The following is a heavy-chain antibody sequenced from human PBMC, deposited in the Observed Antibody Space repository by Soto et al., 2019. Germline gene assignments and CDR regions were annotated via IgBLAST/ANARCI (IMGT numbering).Heavy chain of an antibody. CDR1: GYTFTSYG. V-gene: IGHV1-18*01. J-gene: IGHJ6*02. CDR2: ISAYNGNT. Sequence: ASVKVSCKASGYTFTSYGISWVRQAPGQGLEWMGWISAYNGNTNYAQKLQGRVTMTTDTSTSTAYMELRSLRSDDTAVYYCARDVESYYYYGMDVWGQGTTVTVSS. CDR3: ARDVESYYYYGMDV.